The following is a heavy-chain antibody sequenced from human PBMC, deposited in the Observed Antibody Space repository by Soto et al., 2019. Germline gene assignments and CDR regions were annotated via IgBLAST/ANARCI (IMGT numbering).Heavy chain of an antibody. CDR3: SRVPGP. CDR2: IYHSGST. CDR1: GVSISSGGYS. Sequence: SETLSLTCAVSGVSISSGGYSWSWIRQPPGKGLEWIGYIYHSGSTYYNPSLKSRVTISVDRSKNQFSLKLSSVTAADTAVYYCSRVPGPWGQGTLVTVSS. J-gene: IGHJ5*02. V-gene: IGHV4-30-2*01.